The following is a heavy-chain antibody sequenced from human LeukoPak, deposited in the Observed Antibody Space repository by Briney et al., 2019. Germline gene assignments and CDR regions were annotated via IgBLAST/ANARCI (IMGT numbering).Heavy chain of an antibody. CDR1: GFTFSSNW. V-gene: IGHV3-74*01. CDR2: INSDGSST. J-gene: IGHJ4*02. Sequence: GGSLRLSCAASGFTFSSNWLHWVRQAPGKGLVWVSRINSDGSSTNYADSVKGRFTISRDNAKDTLYLQMNSLRAEDTAVYYCARALGSPLDYWGQGTLVTVSS. CDR3: ARALGSPLDY. D-gene: IGHD1-26*01.